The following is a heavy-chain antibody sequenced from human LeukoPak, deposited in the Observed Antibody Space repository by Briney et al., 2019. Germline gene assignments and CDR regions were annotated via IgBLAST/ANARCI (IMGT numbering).Heavy chain of an antibody. V-gene: IGHV3-21*01. D-gene: IGHD3-22*01. CDR1: GFTFSSNS. Sequence: PGGSLRLSCAASGFTFSSNSMNWARQAPGKGLEWVSSISSSSNYIYYADSVKGRFTISRDNAKNSLYLQMNSLRAEDTAVYYCARSITMIVVGSDAFDIWGQGTMVTVSS. J-gene: IGHJ3*02. CDR3: ARSITMIVVGSDAFDI. CDR2: ISSSSNYI.